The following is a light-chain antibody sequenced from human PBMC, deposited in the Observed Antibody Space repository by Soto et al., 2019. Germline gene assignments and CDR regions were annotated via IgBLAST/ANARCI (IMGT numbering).Light chain of an antibody. CDR2: GAS. V-gene: IGKV3-20*01. CDR1: QYINFNH. J-gene: IGKJ2*01. CDR3: QQYGSSPQT. Sequence: EIVLTQSPGSLSLSLGERATLSCRASQYINFNHLGWYQQKIGQAPRLLIFGASRRSTGTPDRFSGSGSGTDFTLTISRLEPEDFAVYYCQQYGSSPQTFGQGTKVEIK.